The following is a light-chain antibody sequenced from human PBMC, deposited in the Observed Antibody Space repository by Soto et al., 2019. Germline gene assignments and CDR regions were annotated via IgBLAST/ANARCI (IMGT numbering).Light chain of an antibody. V-gene: IGLV3-1*01. CDR2: QDN. Sequence: SYELTQPPSVSVSPGQTDIITCSGDKLGNKYTCWYQQKPGQSPVLVIYQDNKRPSGIPERFSGYNSGNTATLTISGTQAMYEADYYCQAWDSRSYVVFGGGTKLTVL. CDR1: KLGNKY. CDR3: QAWDSRSYVV. J-gene: IGLJ3*02.